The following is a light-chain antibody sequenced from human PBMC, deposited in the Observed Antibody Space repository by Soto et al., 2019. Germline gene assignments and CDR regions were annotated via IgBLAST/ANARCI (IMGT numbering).Light chain of an antibody. CDR1: RGHSTYA. V-gene: IGLV4-69*01. CDR2: LDSDGSH. Sequence: QSVLTQSPSASASLGASVRLPCALSRGHSTYAIAWHQHHPEKGPRYLMNLDSDGSHSKGDGIPDRFSGSTSGAERYLTISSLQSEDEGDYYCQTWGNGIVVFGGGTKVTVL. CDR3: QTWGNGIVV. J-gene: IGLJ2*01.